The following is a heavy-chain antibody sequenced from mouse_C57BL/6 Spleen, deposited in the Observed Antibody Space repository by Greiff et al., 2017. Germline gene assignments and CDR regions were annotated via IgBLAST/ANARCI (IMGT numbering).Heavy chain of an antibody. D-gene: IGHD1-2*01. CDR2: IYPGDGDT. V-gene: IGHV1-80*01. CDR1: GYAFSSYW. CDR3: ARRDKTTAGFAY. Sequence: QVQLQQSGAELVKPGASVKISCKASGYAFSSYWMHWVKQRPGKGLEWIGQIYPGDGDTNYTGKFKGKATLTADKSSSTAYMQLSSRTSDDSAVYYCARRDKTTAGFAYWGQGTLVTVSA. J-gene: IGHJ3*01.